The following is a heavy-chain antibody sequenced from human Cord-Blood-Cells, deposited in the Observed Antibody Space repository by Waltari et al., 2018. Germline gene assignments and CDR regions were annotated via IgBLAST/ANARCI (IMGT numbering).Heavy chain of an antibody. CDR2: ISYDGSNK. D-gene: IGHD3-22*01. Sequence: QVQLVESGGGVVQPGRSLRLSCAASGFTFSSYAMHWVRQAPGKGLEWVAVISYDGSNKYYADSVKGRFTSSRDNSKNTLYLQMNSLRAEDTAVYYCARDSYYDSSGYYYGWFDPWGQGTLVTVSS. J-gene: IGHJ5*02. CDR1: GFTFSSYA. CDR3: ARDSYYDSSGYYYGWFDP. V-gene: IGHV3-30-3*01.